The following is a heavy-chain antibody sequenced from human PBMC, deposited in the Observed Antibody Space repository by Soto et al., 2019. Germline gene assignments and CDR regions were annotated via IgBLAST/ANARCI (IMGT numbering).Heavy chain of an antibody. CDR3: ARGGSSDWQVAFDF. Sequence: PSETLSLTCTVSGGSISSYYWSWIRQSPGKGLEWIGKVNHNGRNNYNPSLKSRVTISLDMSKNQISLKLTSVTAADTAVYYCARGGSSDWQVAFDFWGQGTMVTVSS. V-gene: IGHV4-34*01. J-gene: IGHJ3*01. CDR1: GGSISSYY. D-gene: IGHD6-19*01. CDR2: VNHNGRN.